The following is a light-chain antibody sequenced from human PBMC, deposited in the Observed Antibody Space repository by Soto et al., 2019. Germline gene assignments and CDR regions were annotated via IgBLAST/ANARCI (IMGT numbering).Light chain of an antibody. CDR3: QQYNNWPRS. CDR2: GAS. CDR1: QSVRSN. V-gene: IGKV3-15*01. J-gene: IGKJ4*01. Sequence: EIVMTQSPATLSVSPGERATLSCRASQSVRSNLAWYQQKPGQAPRLIIYGASTRATGFPGRFSGSGSGTEFTLTISSLQSEDFAVYYCQQYNNWPRSFGGGTRLEFK.